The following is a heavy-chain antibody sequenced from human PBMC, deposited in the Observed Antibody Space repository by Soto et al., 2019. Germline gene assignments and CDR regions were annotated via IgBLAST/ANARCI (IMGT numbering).Heavy chain of an antibody. CDR1: GGSISSGGYS. D-gene: IGHD3-22*01. Sequence: SETLSLTCAVSGGSISSGGYSWSWIRQPPGKGLEWIGYIYHSGSTYYNPSLKSRVTISVDRSKNQFSLKLSSVTAADTAVYYCASRYYYDSSGYYQLWDYWGQGTLVTVSS. CDR3: ASRYYYDSSGYYQLWDY. V-gene: IGHV4-30-2*01. CDR2: IYHSGST. J-gene: IGHJ4*02.